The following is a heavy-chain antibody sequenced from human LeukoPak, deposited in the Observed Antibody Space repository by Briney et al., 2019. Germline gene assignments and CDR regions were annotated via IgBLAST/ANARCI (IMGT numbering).Heavy chain of an antibody. D-gene: IGHD4-23*01. Sequence: SETLSLTCTVSGGSISSSSYYWGWIRQPPGKGLEWIRSIYYSGSTYYNPSLKSRVTISVDTSKNQFSLKLSSVTAADTAVYYCARVKSYYFDYWGQGTLVTVSS. J-gene: IGHJ4*02. V-gene: IGHV4-39*07. CDR1: GGSISSSSYY. CDR3: ARVKSYYFDY. CDR2: IYYSGST.